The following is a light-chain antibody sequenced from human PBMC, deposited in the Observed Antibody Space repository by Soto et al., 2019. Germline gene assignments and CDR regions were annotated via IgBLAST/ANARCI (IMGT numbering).Light chain of an antibody. CDR3: QQYNRYPYT. J-gene: IGKJ2*01. Sequence: DIQMTQSLSTLSASVGDRVTITCRASQSISSWLAWYHHKPGKAPKLLIYKASSLQSGVPSRFSGSGSGTEFTLTISSLQPDDFATYYCQQYNRYPYTFGQGTKLEIK. V-gene: IGKV1-5*03. CDR2: KAS. CDR1: QSISSW.